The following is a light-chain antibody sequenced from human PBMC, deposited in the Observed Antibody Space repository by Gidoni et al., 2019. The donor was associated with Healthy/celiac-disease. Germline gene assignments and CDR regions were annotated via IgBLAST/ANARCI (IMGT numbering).Light chain of an antibody. Sequence: DIQMTQSPSSLSASAGDRVTITCRASQGISNYLAWYQQKPGKVPKLLIYAASTLQSGVPSRFSGSGSGTDFTLTISSLQPEDVATYYCQKYNSAPPFETFGQGTKVEIK. CDR1: QGISNY. J-gene: IGKJ1*01. V-gene: IGKV1-27*01. CDR2: AAS. CDR3: QKYNSAPPFET.